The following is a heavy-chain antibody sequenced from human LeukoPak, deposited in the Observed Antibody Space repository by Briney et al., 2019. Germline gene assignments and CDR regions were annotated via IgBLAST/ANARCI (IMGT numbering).Heavy chain of an antibody. D-gene: IGHD2-21*01. Sequence: PGGSLRLPCAASGFTFSSYWMHWVRQAPGKGLVWVSRINSDGSSTSYADSVKGRFTISRDNAKNTLYLQMNSLRAEDTAVYYCARGLRILYYFDYWGQGTLVTVSS. J-gene: IGHJ4*02. CDR2: INSDGSST. CDR3: ARGLRILYYFDY. V-gene: IGHV3-74*01. CDR1: GFTFSSYW.